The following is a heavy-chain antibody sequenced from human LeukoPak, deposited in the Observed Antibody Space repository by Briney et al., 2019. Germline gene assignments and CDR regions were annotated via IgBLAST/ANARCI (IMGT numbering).Heavy chain of an antibody. CDR3: AKVDGYNVGY. CDR1: RLTFSTYG. V-gene: IGHV3-30*02. D-gene: IGHD5-24*01. CDR2: IRSDGSNK. J-gene: IGHJ4*02. Sequence: GGSLRLSCAASRLTFSTYGMHWVRQAPGKGLEWVAFIRSDGSNKYYADSVKGRFTISRDNSKNTLYLQMNSLRAEDTAVYYCAKVDGYNVGYWGQGTLVTVPS.